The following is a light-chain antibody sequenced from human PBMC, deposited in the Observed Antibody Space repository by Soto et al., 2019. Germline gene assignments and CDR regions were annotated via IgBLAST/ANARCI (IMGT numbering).Light chain of an antibody. V-gene: IGKV3-20*01. CDR1: QSVNSGY. J-gene: IGKJ1*01. CDR3: QQYGSSPRT. Sequence: EIVLTQSPVTLSLSPGEGATLSCRASQSVNSGYLAWYQQKPGQAPRLLIYGASSRATGIPDRFSGSGPGTDFTLTISRLEPEDIAVYYCQQYGSSPRTFGQGTKVEIK. CDR2: GAS.